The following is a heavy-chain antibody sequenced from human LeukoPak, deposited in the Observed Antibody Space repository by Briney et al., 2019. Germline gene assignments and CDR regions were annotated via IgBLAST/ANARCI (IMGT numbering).Heavy chain of an antibody. Sequence: ASVKVSCKASGYSFTSYYMHWVRQAPGQGLEWMGLINPSGSSTTYAQKFQGRVTMTRDMFTSTDYMELTSLTSGDTAVYYCARDNSVGETAWWFDPWGQGTLVTVSS. J-gene: IGHJ5*02. CDR1: GYSFTSYY. CDR2: INPSGSST. CDR3: ARDNSVGETAWWFDP. D-gene: IGHD1-26*01. V-gene: IGHV1-46*01.